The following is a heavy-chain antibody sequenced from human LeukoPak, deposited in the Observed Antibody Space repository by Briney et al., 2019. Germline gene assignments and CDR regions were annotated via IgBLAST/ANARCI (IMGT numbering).Heavy chain of an antibody. Sequence: KTSETLSLTCTLSGDSIRSSGFCWGWIRQPPGKGLECVGVICDTGNTYYNPSLKSRVNISVDTSKNQFSLRVTSVTAADTALYYRARHKSGIDWFDPWGQGTLVTVSS. CDR2: ICDTGNT. CDR1: GDSIRSSGFC. J-gene: IGHJ5*02. CDR3: ARHKSGIDWFDP. D-gene: IGHD1-14*01. V-gene: IGHV4-39*01.